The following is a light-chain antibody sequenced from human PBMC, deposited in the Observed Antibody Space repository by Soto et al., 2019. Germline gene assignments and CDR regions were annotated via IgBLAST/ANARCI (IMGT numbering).Light chain of an antibody. V-gene: IGKV1-39*01. Sequence: DIQMTQSPSSLSASVGDRVSITCRASQSIRSHLNWYQHKPGKAPKVLIYAASSLQGGVPSRFSGSGSGKDFTLTIKSLQPEDFATYYCQQSFSSPFTFGPGTKVDVK. CDR1: QSIRSH. CDR2: AAS. CDR3: QQSFSSPFT. J-gene: IGKJ3*01.